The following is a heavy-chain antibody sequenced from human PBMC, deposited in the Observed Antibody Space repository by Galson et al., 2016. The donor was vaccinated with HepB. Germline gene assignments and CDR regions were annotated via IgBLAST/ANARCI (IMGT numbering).Heavy chain of an antibody. V-gene: IGHV3-21*01. Sequence: SLRLSCAASGYSFHTYSMNWVRQAPGKGLEWVASISPGSSYIYYADSVRGRLTISRDNSKNTLSLQMNSLRAEDTAVYYCARDGISSLDQWDQGILVTVSS. CDR3: ARDGISSLDQ. J-gene: IGHJ4*02. CDR1: GYSFHTYS. D-gene: IGHD2/OR15-2a*01. CDR2: ISPGSSYI.